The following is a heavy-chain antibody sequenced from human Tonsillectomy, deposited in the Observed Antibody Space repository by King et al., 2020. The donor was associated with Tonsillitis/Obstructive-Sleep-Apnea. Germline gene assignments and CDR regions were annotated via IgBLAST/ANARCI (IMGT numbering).Heavy chain of an antibody. CDR1: GFTFSSYG. V-gene: IGHV3-33*01. CDR3: ARDHDYDFWGAYYAFDI. D-gene: IGHD3-3*01. Sequence: QLVQSGGGVVQPGRSLRLSCAASGFTFSSYGMHWVRQAPGKGLEWVAVIWYDGSNKYYADSVKGRFTISRDNSKNTLYLQMNSLRAEDTAVYYCARDHDYDFWGAYYAFDIWGQGTMVTVSS. J-gene: IGHJ3*02. CDR2: IWYDGSNK.